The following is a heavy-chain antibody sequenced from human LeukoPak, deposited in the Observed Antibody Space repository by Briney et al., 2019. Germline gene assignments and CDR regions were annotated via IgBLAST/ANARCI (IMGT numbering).Heavy chain of an antibody. V-gene: IGHV3-15*01. Sequence: GGSLRLSCAAPGLTLSNAWMSWVRQAPGKGLGWVGRIKSKTDGGTTDYAAPVKGRFTISRDDPKNTLYLQMNSLKTEDTVVYYCTTVQAVAGRAFDYWGQGTLVTVSS. CDR1: GLTLSNAW. D-gene: IGHD6-19*01. CDR3: TTVQAVAGRAFDY. CDR2: IKSKTDGGTT. J-gene: IGHJ4*02.